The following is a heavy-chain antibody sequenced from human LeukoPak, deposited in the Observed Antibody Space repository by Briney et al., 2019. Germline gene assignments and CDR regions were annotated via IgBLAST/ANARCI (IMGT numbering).Heavy chain of an antibody. V-gene: IGHV4-34*01. CDR3: ARAYSSSWYGIPY. Sequence: NTSETLSLTCAVYGGSFSGYYWSWIRQPPGKGLEWIGEINHSGSTNYNPSLKSRVTISVDTSKNQFSLKLSSVTAADTAVYYCARAYSSSWYGIPYWGQGTLVTASS. D-gene: IGHD6-13*01. CDR1: GGSFSGYY. J-gene: IGHJ4*02. CDR2: INHSGST.